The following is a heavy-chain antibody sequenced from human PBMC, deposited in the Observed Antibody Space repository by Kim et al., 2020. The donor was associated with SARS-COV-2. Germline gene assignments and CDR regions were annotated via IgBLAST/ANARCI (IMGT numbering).Heavy chain of an antibody. CDR1: GYTFTSYG. D-gene: IGHD3-10*01. CDR2: ISAYNGNT. V-gene: IGHV1-18*01. J-gene: IGHJ6*02. Sequence: ASVKVSCKASGYTFTSYGISWVRQAPGQGLEWMGRISAYNGNTNYAQKLQGRVTMTTDTSTSTAYMELRSLRSDDTAVYYCARTGHEILWFGELLFADYYYGMDVWGQGNTVTVSS. CDR3: ARTGHEILWFGELLFADYYYGMDV.